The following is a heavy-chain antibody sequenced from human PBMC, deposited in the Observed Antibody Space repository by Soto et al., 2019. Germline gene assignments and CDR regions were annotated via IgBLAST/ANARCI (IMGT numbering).Heavy chain of an antibody. CDR2: IYYSGST. V-gene: IGHV4-39*01. CDR3: ARPYDFWSGPDAFDI. J-gene: IGHJ3*02. D-gene: IGHD3-3*01. Sequence: SETLSLTCTVSGGSISSSSYYWGWIRQPPGKGLEWIGSIYYSGSTYYKPSLKSRVTISVDTSKNQFSLKLSSMTAADTAVYYCARPYDFWSGPDAFDIWGQGTMVTVSS. CDR1: GGSISSSSYY.